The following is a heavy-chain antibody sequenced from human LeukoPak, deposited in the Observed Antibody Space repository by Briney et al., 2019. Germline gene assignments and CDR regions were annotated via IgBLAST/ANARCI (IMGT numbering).Heavy chain of an antibody. D-gene: IGHD1-26*01. J-gene: IGHJ4*02. CDR2: INNDGSST. Sequence: GGSLRLSCAASRFTFSSYWMHWVRQAPGKGLVWVSRINNDGSSTSYADSVKGRFTISRDNAKNTLYLQMNSLRAEDTAVYYCASRSTTTDFVDYWGQGTLVTVSS. CDR1: RFTFSSYW. V-gene: IGHV3-74*01. CDR3: ASRSTTTDFVDY.